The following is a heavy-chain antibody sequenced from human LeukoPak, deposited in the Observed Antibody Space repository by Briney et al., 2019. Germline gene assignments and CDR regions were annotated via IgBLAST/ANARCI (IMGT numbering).Heavy chain of an antibody. CDR3: VRPGTSGTEGLEY. CDR2: VYKNGNS. J-gene: IGHJ4*02. V-gene: IGHV4-39*01. CDR1: GDYISSSSYY. D-gene: IGHD1-26*01. Sequence: SETLSLNCNVSGDYISSSSYYWGWIRQTPGKGLEWIGSVYKNGNSYHNPSLKSRVSISIDTSKNQFSLKVTSVTVADTAVYYCVRPGTSGTEGLEYWGQGTLVTVSS.